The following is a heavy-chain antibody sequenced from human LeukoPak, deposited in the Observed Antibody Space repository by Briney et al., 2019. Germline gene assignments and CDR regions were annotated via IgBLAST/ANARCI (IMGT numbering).Heavy chain of an antibody. D-gene: IGHD1-26*01. V-gene: IGHV3-23*01. CDR3: AKDLAYSGSYNYFHH. CDR1: GFTFSNYW. Sequence: GGSLRLSCVVSGFTFSNYWMSWVRQAPGKGLEWVSSFSGSGGPTYYADFVKGRFTISRDNLKHTVYLQMNSLRAEDTAIYYCAKDLAYSGSYNYFHHWGQGSLVIVSS. J-gene: IGHJ4*02. CDR2: FSGSGGPT.